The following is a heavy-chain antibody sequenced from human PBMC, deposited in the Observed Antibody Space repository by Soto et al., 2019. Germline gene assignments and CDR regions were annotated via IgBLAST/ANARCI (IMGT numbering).Heavy chain of an antibody. Sequence: QVQLVESGGGVVQPGRSPRLSCAASGFTFSSYAMHWVRQAPGKGLEWVAVISYDGSNKYYADSVKGRFTISRDNSKNTLYLQMNSLRAEDTAVYYCACPRPGVGWGQGTMVTVSS. CDR1: GFTFSSYA. V-gene: IGHV3-30-3*01. J-gene: IGHJ3*01. D-gene: IGHD2-2*01. CDR3: ACPRPGVG. CDR2: ISYDGSNK.